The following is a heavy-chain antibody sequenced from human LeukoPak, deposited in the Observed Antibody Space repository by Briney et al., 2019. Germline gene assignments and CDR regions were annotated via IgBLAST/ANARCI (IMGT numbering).Heavy chain of an antibody. V-gene: IGHV1-8*01. Sequence: ASVKVSCKASGYTFTSYDINWVRHATGQGLEWMGWMNPNSGNTGYAQKFQGRVTMTRNTSISTAYMELSSLRSEDTAVYYCARGEATIPYYYYYGMDVWGQGTTVTVSS. CDR1: GYTFTSYD. CDR3: ARGEATIPYYYYYGMDV. D-gene: IGHD5-12*01. CDR2: MNPNSGNT. J-gene: IGHJ6*02.